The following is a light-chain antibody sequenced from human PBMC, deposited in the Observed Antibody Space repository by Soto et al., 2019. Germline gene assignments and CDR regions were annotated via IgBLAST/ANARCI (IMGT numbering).Light chain of an antibody. CDR3: QQYGSSPWT. CDR2: GAS. CDR1: QSVSSSY. Sequence: EIVLTQSPCTLSLSPGERATLSCRASQSVSSSYLAWYQQKPGQAPRLLIYGASSRATGIPDRISGSGSGTDFTLTISRLEPEDFAVYYCQQYGSSPWTFGQGTKVDIK. J-gene: IGKJ1*01. V-gene: IGKV3-20*01.